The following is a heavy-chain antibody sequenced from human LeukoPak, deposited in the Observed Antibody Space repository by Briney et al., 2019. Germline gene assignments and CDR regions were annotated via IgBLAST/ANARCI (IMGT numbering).Heavy chain of an antibody. CDR2: IYYSGST. CDR3: AGTGFDDGYYFDY. CDR1: GGSISSGGYY. Sequence: PSETLSLTCTVSGGSISSGGYYWSWIRQHPGKGLEWLGYIYYSGSTYYNPPLKSRVTISVDTSKNQFSLKLSSVTAADTAVYYCAGTGFDDGYYFDYCGQGTLVTVSS. V-gene: IGHV4-31*03. D-gene: IGHD3-22*01. J-gene: IGHJ4*02.